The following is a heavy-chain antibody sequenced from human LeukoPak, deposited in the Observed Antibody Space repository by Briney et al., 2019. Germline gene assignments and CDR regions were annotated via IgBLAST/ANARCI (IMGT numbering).Heavy chain of an antibody. D-gene: IGHD3-10*01. CDR1: GYTFTGYY. J-gene: IGHJ4*02. V-gene: IGHV1-2*02. CDR3: ARDYYGSGSYYILFDY. Sequence: ASVKVSCRASGYTFTGYYMHWVRQAPGQGLEWMGWINPNSGGTNYAQKFQGRVTMPRDTSISTAYMELSRLRSDDTAVYYCARDYYGSGSYYILFDYWGQGTLVTVSS. CDR2: INPNSGGT.